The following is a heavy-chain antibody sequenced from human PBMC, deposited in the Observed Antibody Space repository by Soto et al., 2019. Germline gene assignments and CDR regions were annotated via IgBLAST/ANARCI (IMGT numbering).Heavy chain of an antibody. D-gene: IGHD2-15*01. V-gene: IGHV1-46*01. CDR1: GYTFTSYY. CDR2: INPSGGST. CDR3: ARSSPFDY. Sequence: QVQLVQSGAEVKKPGASVKVSCKASGYTFTSYYMHWVRQAPGQGLEWMGIINPSGGSTSYAQKCQGRGTMSRDTSTSTVCMERSSLRSEDTAVYYCARSSPFDYWGQGTLVTVS. J-gene: IGHJ4*02.